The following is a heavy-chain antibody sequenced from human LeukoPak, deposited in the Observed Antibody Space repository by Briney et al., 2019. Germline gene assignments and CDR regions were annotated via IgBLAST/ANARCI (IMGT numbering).Heavy chain of an antibody. J-gene: IGHJ3*02. V-gene: IGHV3-64*02. CDR2: ISSSGGST. CDR1: GGTFSSYA. CDR3: AKGIAAAGFDAFDI. Sequence: SCKASGGTFSSYAISWVRQAPGKGLEYVSAISSSGGSTYYADSVKGRFTISRDNSKNTVYLQMGSLRTEDMAVYYCAKGIAAAGFDAFDIWGQGTMVTVSS. D-gene: IGHD6-13*01.